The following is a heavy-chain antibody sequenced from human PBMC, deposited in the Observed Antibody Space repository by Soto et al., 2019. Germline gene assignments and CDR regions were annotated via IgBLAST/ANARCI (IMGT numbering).Heavy chain of an antibody. CDR2: IVVGSGNT. D-gene: IGHD3-22*01. CDR3: ARGDHYDSRGYYPGDY. J-gene: IGHJ4*02. Sequence: GASVKVSCKASGFTFTSSAVQWVRQARGQRLEWIGWIVVGSGNTNYAQKFQERVTITRDMSTSTAYMELSSLRSEDTAVFFCARGDHYDSRGYYPGDYWGQGTLVTVSS. CDR1: GFTFTSSA. V-gene: IGHV1-58*01.